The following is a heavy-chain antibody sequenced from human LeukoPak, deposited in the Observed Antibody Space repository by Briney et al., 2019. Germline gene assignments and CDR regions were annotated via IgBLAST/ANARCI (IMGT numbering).Heavy chain of an antibody. V-gene: IGHV3-9*01. Sequence: GGSLRLSCAASGFTFDDYAMHWVRQAPGKGLEWVSGISWNSGSIGYADSVKGRFTISRDNAKNSLYLQMNSLRAEDTALYYCAKDFYASGSRYFDYWGQGILVTVSS. CDR1: GFTFDDYA. D-gene: IGHD3-10*01. J-gene: IGHJ4*02. CDR2: ISWNSGSI. CDR3: AKDFYASGSRYFDY.